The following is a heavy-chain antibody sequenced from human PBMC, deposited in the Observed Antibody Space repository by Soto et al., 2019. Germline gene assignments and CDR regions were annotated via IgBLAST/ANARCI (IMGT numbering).Heavy chain of an antibody. Sequence: PSEALSLTCAVSGYSISSGNYWAWIRQPPGRGLEWIGSLYHIGSTHYNTSLKSRVTISVDTSKNHFSLELSSVTAADTAIYYCRSSTSCYDESCVDVWGQGTMVTVSS. V-gene: IGHV4-38-2*01. CDR2: LYHIGST. CDR3: RSSTSCYDESCVDV. D-gene: IGHD2-2*01. J-gene: IGHJ6*02. CDR1: GYSISSGNY.